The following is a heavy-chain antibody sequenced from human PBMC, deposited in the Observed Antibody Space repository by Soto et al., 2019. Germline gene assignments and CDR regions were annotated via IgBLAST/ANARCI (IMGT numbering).Heavy chain of an antibody. J-gene: IGHJ4*02. D-gene: IGHD1-7*01. CDR2: ISYDGFNK. CDR1: GLIFSSYG. V-gene: IGHV3-30*18. Sequence: QVQLVESGGGVVQPGRSLRLSCAGSGLIFSSYGMHWVRQAPGKGLEWVAVISYDGFNKYYGDSVKGRFTISRDNSKNTLYLQMNSLRAEDRAVYYCAKDKGSKPELAHWGQGTLVTVSS. CDR3: AKDKGSKPELAH.